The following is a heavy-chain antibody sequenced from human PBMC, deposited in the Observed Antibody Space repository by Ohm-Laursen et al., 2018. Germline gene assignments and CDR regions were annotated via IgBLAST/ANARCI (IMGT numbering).Heavy chain of an antibody. CDR3: ARGKDYDFWSGYFYYYGMDV. J-gene: IGHJ6*02. D-gene: IGHD3-3*01. CDR1: GDSISSYY. V-gene: IGHV4-4*07. CDR2: IYTSGST. Sequence: TLSLTCSVSGDSISSYYWSWIRQPAGKGLEWIGHIYTSGSTNYNPSLKSRVTMSVDTSMKQFSLNLSSVTAADTAVYYCARGKDYDFWSGYFYYYGMDVWGQGTTVTVSS.